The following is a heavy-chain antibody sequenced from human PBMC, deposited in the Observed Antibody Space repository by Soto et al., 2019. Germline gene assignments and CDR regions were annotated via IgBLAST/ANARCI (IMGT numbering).Heavy chain of an antibody. J-gene: IGHJ4*02. Sequence: VESLKISCNGSGYSFTSYWIGWVRQMPGKGLERMGIIYPGDSDTRYSPSFQGQVTISADKSITTTYLQWSSLKASDTAIYYCARLFDTSGWYDYWGQGTRVTVSS. CDR1: GYSFTSYW. D-gene: IGHD6-19*01. V-gene: IGHV5-51*01. CDR3: ARLFDTSGWYDY. CDR2: IYPGDSDT.